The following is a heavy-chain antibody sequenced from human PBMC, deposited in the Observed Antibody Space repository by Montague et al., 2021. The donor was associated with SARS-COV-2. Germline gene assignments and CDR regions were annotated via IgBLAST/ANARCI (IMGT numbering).Heavy chain of an antibody. CDR2: IYSSGST. V-gene: IGHV4-61*02. J-gene: IGHJ4*02. CDR3: AREWGSYSGRFDY. Sequence: TLSLTCTVSGDSISSGSYYWNWVRQPPGKGLEWVGRIYSSGSTDYTPSLKSRLTISVDTSKDQFSLKLSSVTAADTAVYFCAREWGSYSGRFDYWGQGALVTVSS. D-gene: IGHD1-26*01. CDR1: GDSISSGSYY.